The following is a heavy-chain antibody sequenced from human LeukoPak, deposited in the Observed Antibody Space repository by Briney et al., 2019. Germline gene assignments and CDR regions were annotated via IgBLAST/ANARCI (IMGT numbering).Heavy chain of an antibody. Sequence: GGSLRLSCAASGFTFSNAWMSWVRQAPGKGLEWVGRIKSKTDGGTTDYAAPVKGRFTISRDDSKNTLYLQMNSLKTEDTAVYYCTSQTSYYDSSGYYYHDYWGQGTLVTVSS. V-gene: IGHV3-15*01. D-gene: IGHD3-22*01. CDR2: IKSKTDGGTT. CDR1: GFTFSNAW. J-gene: IGHJ4*02. CDR3: TSQTSYYDSSGYYYHDY.